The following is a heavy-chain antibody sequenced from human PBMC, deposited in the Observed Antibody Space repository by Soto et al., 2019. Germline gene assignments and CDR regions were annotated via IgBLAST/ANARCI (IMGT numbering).Heavy chain of an antibody. CDR3: ARGTVHFDY. CDR2: IYYSGST. D-gene: IGHD4-17*01. J-gene: IGHJ4*02. Sequence: QVQLQESGPGLVKPSETLSLTCTVSGGSISSYYWSWIRQPPGKGLEWIGYIYYSGSTNYNPSLKXRXTXXVDTSKNQFPLKLSSVTAADTAVYYCARGTVHFDYWGQGTLVTVSS. V-gene: IGHV4-59*01. CDR1: GGSISSYY.